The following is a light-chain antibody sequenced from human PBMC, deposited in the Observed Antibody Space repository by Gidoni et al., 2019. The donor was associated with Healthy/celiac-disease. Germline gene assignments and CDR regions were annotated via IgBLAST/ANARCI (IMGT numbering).Light chain of an antibody. CDR3: QQYYSTPS. Sequence: DIVMTQSPDSLAVSLGERATINCKSSQSVLYSSKNNNYLAWYQQKPGQPPKLLIYWASTRESGVPDRCSGSGSGTDFTLTISSLQAEDVAVYYCQQYYSTPSFGQGTKVEIK. V-gene: IGKV4-1*01. CDR1: QSVLYSSKNNNY. J-gene: IGKJ1*01. CDR2: WAS.